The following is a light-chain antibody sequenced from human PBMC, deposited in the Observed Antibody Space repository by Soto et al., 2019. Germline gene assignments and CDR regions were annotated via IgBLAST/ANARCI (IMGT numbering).Light chain of an antibody. V-gene: IGLV2-23*02. J-gene: IGLJ1*01. CDR2: EVS. Sequence: QSALTQPASVSGSPGQSITISCTGTSSDVGDYNLVSWFQQHPGKAPKLIISEVSKRPSGVSNRFSGSKSGDTASLTISGLQAEDEADYYCCAYASSVAYVFGTGTKLTVL. CDR1: SSDVGDYNL. CDR3: CAYASSVAYV.